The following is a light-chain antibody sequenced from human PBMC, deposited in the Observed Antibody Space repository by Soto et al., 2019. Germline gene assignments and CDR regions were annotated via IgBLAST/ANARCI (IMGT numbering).Light chain of an antibody. CDR1: SSDIGGYNY. CDR3: SSYAGTTSYV. V-gene: IGLV2-8*01. CDR2: EVS. J-gene: IGLJ1*01. Sequence: QSVLTQPPSASGSPGQSVTISCTGTSSDIGGYNYVSWYQQHPGKAPELMIYEVSKRPSGVPDRFSGSKSGNTASLTVSGLQAEDEADYYCSSYAGTTSYVFGTGTKVTVL.